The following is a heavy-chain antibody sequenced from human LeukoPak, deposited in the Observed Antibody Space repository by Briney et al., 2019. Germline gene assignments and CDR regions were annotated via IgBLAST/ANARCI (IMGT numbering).Heavy chain of an antibody. CDR3: ARQNDFRLDY. J-gene: IGHJ4*02. CDR1: GYTFSSYW. CDR2: IYPGDSDT. Sequence: GESLRISCKGSGYTFSSYWIGWERQMPGKGLDWMGIIYPGDSDTRYSPSLQGQVTISVDTSIGTAYLQWSSLKASDTAIYYCARQNDFRLDYWGQGTLVTVSS. V-gene: IGHV5-51*01. D-gene: IGHD3-3*01.